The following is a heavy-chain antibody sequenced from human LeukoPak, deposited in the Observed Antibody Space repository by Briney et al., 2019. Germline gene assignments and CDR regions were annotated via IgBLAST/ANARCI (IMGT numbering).Heavy chain of an antibody. CDR3: AKLGTYWYFDV. D-gene: IGHD3-16*01. V-gene: IGHV3-23*01. J-gene: IGHJ2*01. Sequence: GGSLKLSCAASGFTFSGSAMHWVRQAPGKGLEWVSGISGSAVGTYYADSAKGRFTISRDNPKNVLFLQMNNLRVEDTAVYFCAKLGTYWYFDVWGRGTLVTVSS. CDR1: GFTFSGSA. CDR2: ISGSAVGT.